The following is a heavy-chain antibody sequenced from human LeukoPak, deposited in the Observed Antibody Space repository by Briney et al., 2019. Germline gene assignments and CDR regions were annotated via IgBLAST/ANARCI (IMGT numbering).Heavy chain of an antibody. D-gene: IGHD3-3*01. CDR1: GFTFSTYW. V-gene: IGHV3-48*04. CDR3: AKPYLRFRDHFDY. CDR2: ISSSGSTI. J-gene: IGHJ4*02. Sequence: GGSLRLSCAASGFTFSTYWMHWVRQAPGKGLEWVSYISSSGSTIYYADSVKGRFTISRDNAKNSLYLQMNSLRAEDTAVYYCAKPYLRFRDHFDYWGQGTLVTVSS.